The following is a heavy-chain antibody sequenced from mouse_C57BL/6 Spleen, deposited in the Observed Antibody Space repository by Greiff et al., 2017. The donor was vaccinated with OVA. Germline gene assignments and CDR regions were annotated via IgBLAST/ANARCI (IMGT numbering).Heavy chain of an antibody. CDR1: GFSLTSYG. CDR2: IWSGGST. Sequence: VNVVESGPGLVQPSQSLSITCTVSGFSLTSYGVHWVRQSPGKGLEWLGVIWSGGSTDYNAAFISRLSISKDNSKSQVFFKMNSLQADDTAIYYCARNWRGYDYGEFAYWGQGTLVTVSA. D-gene: IGHD2-4*01. CDR3: ARNWRGYDYGEFAY. J-gene: IGHJ3*01. V-gene: IGHV2-2*01.